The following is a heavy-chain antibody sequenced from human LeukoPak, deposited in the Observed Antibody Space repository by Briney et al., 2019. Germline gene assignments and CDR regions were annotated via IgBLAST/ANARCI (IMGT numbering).Heavy chain of an antibody. V-gene: IGHV3-23*01. CDR1: GFTFSSYA. D-gene: IGHD6-19*01. J-gene: IGHJ4*02. Sequence: GGSLRLSCAASGFTFSSYAMSWVRQAPGKGLEWVSAISGSGGSTYYADSAKGRFTISRDNSKNTLYLQMNSLRAEDTAVYYCAKIDGSSGCFDYWGQGTLVTVSS. CDR2: ISGSGGST. CDR3: AKIDGSSGCFDY.